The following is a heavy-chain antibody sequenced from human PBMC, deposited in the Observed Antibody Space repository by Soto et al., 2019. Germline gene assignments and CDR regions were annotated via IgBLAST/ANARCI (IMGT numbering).Heavy chain of an antibody. J-gene: IGHJ6*04. CDR2: IHSSSSWE. D-gene: IGHD3-3*01. CDR3: VFDFWLVPTV. Sequence: EVQLVGSGGGWFQPGGPQKLSCEASGSTSSPQGMNWVRQAPGRGLEWVSYIHSSSSWEVYADSVRGRFTVSRDNAKNSLYLQMSSLRAEDTAVYYCVFDFWLVPTVWGKGTTVTVSS. V-gene: IGHV3-48*01. CDR1: GSTSSPQG.